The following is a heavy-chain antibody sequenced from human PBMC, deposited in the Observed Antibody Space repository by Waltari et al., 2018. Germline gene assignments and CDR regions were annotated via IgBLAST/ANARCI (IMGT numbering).Heavy chain of an antibody. CDR3: ARAVGATNAEYFQH. CDR2: IKQDGSEK. V-gene: IGHV3-7*01. CDR1: GFTFSSYW. D-gene: IGHD1-26*01. J-gene: IGHJ1*01. Sequence: EVQLVESGGGLVQPGGSLRLSCAASGFTFSSYWMSWVRQAPGKGLEWVANIKQDGSEKYYVDSVKGRFTISRDNAKNSLYLQMNSLRAEDTAVYYCARAVGATNAEYFQHWGQGTLVTVSS.